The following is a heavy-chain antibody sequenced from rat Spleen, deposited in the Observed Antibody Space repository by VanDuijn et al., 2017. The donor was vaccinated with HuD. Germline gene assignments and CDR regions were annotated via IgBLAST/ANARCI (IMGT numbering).Heavy chain of an antibody. D-gene: IGHD1-3*01. V-gene: IGHV5-22*01. J-gene: IGHJ1*01. Sequence: EVQLVESGGGLVQPGRSLKLSCAASGFTFSDYYMAWVRQAPTKGLEWVASISYEGSSTYYGDSVKGRFTISRDNAKSTLYLQMDSLRSEDTATYYCARPPFNYGSYDWYFDFWGPGTMVTVSS. CDR1: GFTFSDYY. CDR3: ARPPFNYGSYDWYFDF. CDR2: ISYEGSST.